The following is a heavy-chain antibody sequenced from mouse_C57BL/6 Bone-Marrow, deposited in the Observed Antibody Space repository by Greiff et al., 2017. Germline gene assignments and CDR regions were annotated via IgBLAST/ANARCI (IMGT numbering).Heavy chain of an antibody. V-gene: IGHV1-15*01. CDR2: IDPETGGT. J-gene: IGHJ4*01. Sequence: QVQLKQSGAELVRPGASVTLSCKASGYTFTDYEMHWVKQTPVHGLEWIGAIDPETGGTAYNQKFKGKAILTADKSSSTAYMELRSLTSEDSAVYYCTSPYAMDYWGQGTSVTVSS. CDR1: GYTFTDYE. CDR3: TSPYAMDY.